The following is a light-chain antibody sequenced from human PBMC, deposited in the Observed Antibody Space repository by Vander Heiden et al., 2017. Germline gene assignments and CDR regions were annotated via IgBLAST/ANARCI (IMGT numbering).Light chain of an antibody. CDR1: QSISSW. V-gene: IGKV1-5*03. J-gene: IGKJ2*01. CDR2: KAS. Sequence: DIQLTQSPSSLSASVGDRVTITCRASQSISSWLAWYQQKPGKAPKLLIYKASSLESGAPSRFSGSGSGTEFTLTISSLQPDDFATYYCQQYNSYPHTFGQGTKLEIK. CDR3: QQYNSYPHT.